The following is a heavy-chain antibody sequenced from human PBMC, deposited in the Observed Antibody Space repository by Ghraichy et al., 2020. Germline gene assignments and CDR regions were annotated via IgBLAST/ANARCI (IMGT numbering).Heavy chain of an antibody. J-gene: IGHJ5*02. CDR1: GYTFKSYN. Sequence: ASVKVSCKASGYTFKSYNMHWVRQAPGQRLEWMGWINAGNGNTKYSQKFQGRVTMTTDTSTSTAYMELRSLRSDDTAVYYCARDRPRYQLGGFDPWGQGTLVTVSS. CDR3: ARDRPRYQLGGFDP. D-gene: IGHD2-2*01. V-gene: IGHV1-3*01. CDR2: INAGNGNT.